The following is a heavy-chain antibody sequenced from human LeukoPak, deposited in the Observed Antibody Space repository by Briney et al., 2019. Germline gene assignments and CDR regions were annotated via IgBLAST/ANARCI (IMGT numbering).Heavy chain of an antibody. V-gene: IGHV3-21*01. CDR1: GFTFSSYN. D-gene: IGHD2-2*01. CDR2: ISSSSSYI. Sequence: GGSLRLSCAASGFTFSSYNVNWVRQAPGKGLEWVSSISSSSSYIYYADSVKGRFTISRDNAKNSLYLQMNSLRAEDTAVYYCARLRGYCSSTSCYVAFDIWGQGTMVTVSS. J-gene: IGHJ3*02. CDR3: ARLRGYCSSTSCYVAFDI.